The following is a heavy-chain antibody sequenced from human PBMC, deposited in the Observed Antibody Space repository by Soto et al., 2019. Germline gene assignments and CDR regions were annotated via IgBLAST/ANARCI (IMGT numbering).Heavy chain of an antibody. CDR3: ARKDSNSSYFDY. CDR2: ISSSGSTI. J-gene: IGHJ4*02. CDR1: GFTFSSYE. V-gene: IGHV3-48*03. D-gene: IGHD6-6*01. Sequence: GGSLRLSCAASGFTFSSYEMNWVRQAPGKGLEWVSYISSSGSTIYYADSVKGRFTISRDNAKNSLYLQMNSLRAEDTADYYCARKDSNSSYFDYWGQGTLVTVSS.